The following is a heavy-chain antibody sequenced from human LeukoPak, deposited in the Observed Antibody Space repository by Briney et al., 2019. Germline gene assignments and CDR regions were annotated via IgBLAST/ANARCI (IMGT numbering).Heavy chain of an antibody. Sequence: SETLSLTCTVSGGSISSSTYYWSWIRQPPGKGLACIAYIYYSGSTNYNPSLKSLVTISVYTSKNQFSLKLSSVTAADTAVYYCARRYGSGSSGTFDYWGQGTLVTGFS. CDR2: IYYSGST. D-gene: IGHD3-10*01. J-gene: IGHJ4*02. CDR1: GGSISSSTYY. CDR3: ARRYGSGSSGTFDY. V-gene: IGHV4-61*01.